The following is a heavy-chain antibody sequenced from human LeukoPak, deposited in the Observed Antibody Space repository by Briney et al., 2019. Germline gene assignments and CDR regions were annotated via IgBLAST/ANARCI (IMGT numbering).Heavy chain of an antibody. V-gene: IGHV1-8*01. CDR2: MKPKSGNT. CDR1: GYTFTSYD. D-gene: IGHD4-17*01. Sequence: ASVKVSCKASGYTFTSYDINWVRQATGQGLEWMGWMKPKSGNTGYAQKFQGGVTITRNTSISTAYMELSSLRSEDTAVYYCARAGDGDYAFDYWGQGTLVTVSS. J-gene: IGHJ4*02. CDR3: ARAGDGDYAFDY.